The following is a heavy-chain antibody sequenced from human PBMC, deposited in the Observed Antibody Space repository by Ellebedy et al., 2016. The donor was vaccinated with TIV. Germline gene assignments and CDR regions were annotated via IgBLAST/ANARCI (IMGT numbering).Heavy chain of an antibody. CDR2: INHGGST. J-gene: IGHJ4*02. Sequence: MPGGSLRLSCAVYGESFSGFYWSWIRQPPGKGLEWIGEINHGGSTNYNPSLKSRVTMSVDTSKNQFSLKLTSVTAADTAVYYCAREGTTVTHFDYWGQGTLVTVSS. CDR1: GESFSGFY. V-gene: IGHV4-34*01. CDR3: AREGTTVTHFDY. D-gene: IGHD4-17*01.